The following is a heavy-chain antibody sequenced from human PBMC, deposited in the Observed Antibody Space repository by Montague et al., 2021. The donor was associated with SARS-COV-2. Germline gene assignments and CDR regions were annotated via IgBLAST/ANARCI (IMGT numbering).Heavy chain of an antibody. Sequence: SETLSLTCTVSGGSISSYYWSWIRQPPGKGLEWIGYIYYSGSTNYNPSLKSRVTISVDTSKNQFSLKLSSVTAADTAVYSCARASITMVRGVTRWYFDLWGRGTLVTVSS. J-gene: IGHJ2*01. CDR1: GGSISSYY. V-gene: IGHV4-59*13. D-gene: IGHD3-10*01. CDR2: IYYSGST. CDR3: ARASITMVRGVTRWYFDL.